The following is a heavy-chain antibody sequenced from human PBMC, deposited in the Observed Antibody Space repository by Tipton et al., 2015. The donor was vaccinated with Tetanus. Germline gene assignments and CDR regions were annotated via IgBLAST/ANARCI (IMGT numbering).Heavy chain of an antibody. D-gene: IGHD1-7*01. Sequence: TLSLTCTVSGDSITSNYWSWIRQPAGKGPEWIGRIYINGRNNYNPSLKSRVTMSIDTSKNQFSLNLRSVTAADTAVYFCARGHSPLYNWNFGSFDFWGQGTLVTVSS. J-gene: IGHJ4*02. CDR3: ARGHSPLYNWNFGSFDF. CDR2: IYINGRN. CDR1: GDSITSNY. V-gene: IGHV4-4*07.